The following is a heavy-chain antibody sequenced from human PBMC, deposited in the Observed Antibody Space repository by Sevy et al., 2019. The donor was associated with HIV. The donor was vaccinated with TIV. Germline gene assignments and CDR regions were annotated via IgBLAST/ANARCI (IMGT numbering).Heavy chain of an antibody. D-gene: IGHD2-2*02. V-gene: IGHV3-21*01. CDR1: GFTFSSYS. J-gene: IGHJ4*02. CDR3: ARDRCSWASHCYTPRFDY. CDR2: ISSSSSYI. Sequence: GGSLRLSCAASGFTFSSYSMNWVRQAPGKGLEWVSSISSSSSYIYYADSVKGRFTISRDNAKNSLYLQMNSLRAEDTAVYYCARDRCSWASHCYTPRFDYWGQGTLVTVSS.